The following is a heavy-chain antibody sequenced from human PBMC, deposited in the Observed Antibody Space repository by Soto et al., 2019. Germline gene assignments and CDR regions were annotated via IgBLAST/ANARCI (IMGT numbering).Heavy chain of an antibody. V-gene: IGHV3-53*01. Sequence: EVKLVESGGGLMQPGGSLRLSCAASGFSVGGNPMTWVRQAPGKGLEWVASIHTGGSTFYADPVKGRFTISRDNSKNMVYLQMNSLTVWDTAMYFCARGVNDDSWGRGTLVTVSS. CDR1: GFSVGGNP. D-gene: IGHD1-1*01. J-gene: IGHJ4*02. CDR3: ARGVNDDS. CDR2: IHTGGST.